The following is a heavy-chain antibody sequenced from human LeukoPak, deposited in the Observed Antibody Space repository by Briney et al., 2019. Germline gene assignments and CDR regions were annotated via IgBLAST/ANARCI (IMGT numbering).Heavy chain of an antibody. J-gene: IGHJ4*02. CDR3: ARDSTPYGHSGY. V-gene: IGHV4-59*01. CDR2: IYYSGTT. D-gene: IGHD4-17*01. CDR1: GGSISNYY. Sequence: SETLSLTCTVSGGSISNYYWSWIRQPPGKGLEWIGYIYYSGTTNFNPSLRSRVTISVDTSKNQFSLKMSSETAADTAVYYCARDSTPYGHSGYWGQGTLVTVSP.